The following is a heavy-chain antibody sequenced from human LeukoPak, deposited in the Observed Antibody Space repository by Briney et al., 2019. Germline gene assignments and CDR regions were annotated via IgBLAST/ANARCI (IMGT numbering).Heavy chain of an antibody. Sequence: GGSLRLSCAASGFTFNTFNMNWVRQAPGKGLEWVSSITSGGDYIYYADSVRGRFTISRDNAKNSLYLRTNSLRAEDTAVYYCARELISSGSLDYWGQGTLVTVSS. CDR1: GFTFNTFN. CDR3: ARELISSGSLDY. D-gene: IGHD3-10*01. V-gene: IGHV3-21*01. CDR2: ITSGGDYI. J-gene: IGHJ4*02.